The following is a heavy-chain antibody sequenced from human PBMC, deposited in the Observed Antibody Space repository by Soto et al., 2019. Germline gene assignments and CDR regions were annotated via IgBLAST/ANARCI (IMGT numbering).Heavy chain of an antibody. J-gene: IGHJ4*02. V-gene: IGHV3-74*01. CDR3: GRGGSDSPMAPGY. D-gene: IGHD5-18*01. Sequence: PGGSLRLSCAASGFTFSSYWMHWVRQAPGKGLVWVSCINPDGSATNYADSVKGRFTISRDNAKNTLYLQMNSLRAEDTAVFYCGRGGSDSPMAPGYWGQGTLVTVSS. CDR2: INPDGSAT. CDR1: GFTFSSYW.